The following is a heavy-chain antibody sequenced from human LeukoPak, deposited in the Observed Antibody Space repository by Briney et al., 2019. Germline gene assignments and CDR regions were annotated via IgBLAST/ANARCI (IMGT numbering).Heavy chain of an antibody. CDR2: ISSYNGNT. V-gene: IGHV1-18*01. D-gene: IGHD6-19*01. CDR3: ARRVAVARRDAFDI. J-gene: IGHJ3*02. Sequence: GAAVKVTFKASGYTFTSYGISWVRQAPGQGLEWMGWISSYNGNTNYSQKLQDRVTMSTDTSTGTAYMELRSLRSDATAVYYCARRVAVARRDAFDIWGQGTMVTVSS. CDR1: GYTFTSYG.